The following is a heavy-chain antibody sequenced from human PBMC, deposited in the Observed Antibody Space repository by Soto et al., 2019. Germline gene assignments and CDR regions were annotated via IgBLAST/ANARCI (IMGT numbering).Heavy chain of an antibody. D-gene: IGHD3-3*01. Sequence: QVQLQESGPGLVKPSQTLSLTCTVSGGSISSGDYYWSWIRQPPGKGLEWIGYIYYSGSTYYNPSLKSRVTISVDTSKNQFSLKLSSVTAADTAVYYCARGPYYDFWSGHRPVFDYWGQGTLVTVSS. V-gene: IGHV4-30-4*01. CDR3: ARGPYYDFWSGHRPVFDY. CDR2: IYYSGST. J-gene: IGHJ4*02. CDR1: GGSISSGDYY.